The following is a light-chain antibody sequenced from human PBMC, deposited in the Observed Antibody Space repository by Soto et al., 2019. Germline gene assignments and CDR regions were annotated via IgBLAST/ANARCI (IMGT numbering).Light chain of an antibody. CDR2: VNSDGSH. CDR1: SGHSNYA. CDR3: SSYTSSSTLVV. Sequence: QLVLTQSPSASASLGASVKLTCTLSSGHSNYAIAWHQQQPEKGPRYLMKVNSDGSHRKGDGIPDRFSGSSSGAQRYLTISSLQSEDEADYYCSSYTSSSTLVVFGGGTQLTVL. J-gene: IGLJ2*01. V-gene: IGLV4-69*01.